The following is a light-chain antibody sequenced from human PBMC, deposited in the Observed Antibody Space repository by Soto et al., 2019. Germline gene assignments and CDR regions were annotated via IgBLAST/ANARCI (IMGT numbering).Light chain of an antibody. CDR2: NNN. J-gene: IGLJ1*01. CDR1: RSDIGSNS. CDR3: AAWDDSLTGAV. V-gene: IGLV1-44*01. Sequence: QSVLTQPPSASGTPGQTVIISCSGSRSDIGSNSVNWYQHLPGTASKLLIYNNNQRPSGVPDRFSGSKSGTSASLAISGLQSEDEADYYCAAWDDSLTGAVFGTGTKVTVL.